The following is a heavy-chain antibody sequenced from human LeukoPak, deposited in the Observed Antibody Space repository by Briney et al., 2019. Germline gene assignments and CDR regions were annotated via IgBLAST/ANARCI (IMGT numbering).Heavy chain of an antibody. J-gene: IGHJ6*02. V-gene: IGHV4-59*08. CDR3: ARHFYYYGMDV. CDR1: GGSISSYY. CDR2: IYYSGST. Sequence: PSETLSLTCTVSGGSISSYYWSWIRQPPGKGLEWIGYIYYSGSTNYNPSLKSRVTISVDTSKKQFSLKLSSVTAADTAVYYCARHFYYYGMDVWGQGTTVAVSS.